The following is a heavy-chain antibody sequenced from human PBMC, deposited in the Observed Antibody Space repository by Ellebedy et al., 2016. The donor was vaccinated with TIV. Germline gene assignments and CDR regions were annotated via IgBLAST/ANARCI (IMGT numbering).Heavy chain of an antibody. J-gene: IGHJ5*02. Sequence: ASVKVSCKASGYTFTSYGISWVRQAPGQGLEWMGWISAYNGNTNYAQKLQGRVTMTRNTSISTAYMELSSLRSEDTAVYYCARGGSGSYQNWFDPWGQGTLVTVSS. CDR2: ISAYNGNT. D-gene: IGHD3-10*01. V-gene: IGHV1-18*01. CDR3: ARGGSGSYQNWFDP. CDR1: GYTFTSYG.